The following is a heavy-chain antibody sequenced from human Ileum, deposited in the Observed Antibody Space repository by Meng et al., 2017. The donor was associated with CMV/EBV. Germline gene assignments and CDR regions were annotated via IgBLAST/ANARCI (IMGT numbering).Heavy chain of an antibody. D-gene: IGHD6-6*01. V-gene: IGHV1-18*01. CDR1: GYTFTSYG. CDR3: ARIAASYYYYGMDV. CDR2: ISAYNGNT. J-gene: IGHJ6*02. Sequence: ASVKVSCKASGYTFTSYGISWVRQAPGQGLEWMGWISAYNGNTNYAQKLQGRVTMTTDTSTSTAYMELRSLRSDDTAVYYCARIAASYYYYGMDVWGPGTTVTVSS.